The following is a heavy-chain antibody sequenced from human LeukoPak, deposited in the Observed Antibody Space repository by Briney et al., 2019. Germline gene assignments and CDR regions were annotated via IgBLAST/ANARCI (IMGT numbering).Heavy chain of an antibody. J-gene: IGHJ4*02. V-gene: IGHV4-38-2*02. D-gene: IGHD4-17*01. Sequence: ASETLSLTCTVSGYSISSGYYWGRIRQPPGKGLEWIGSIYHSGSTYYNPSLKSRVTISVDTSKNQFSLKLSSVTAADTAVYYCASEDYGDYSGYWGQGTLVTVSS. CDR3: ASEDYGDYSGY. CDR2: IYHSGST. CDR1: GYSISSGYY.